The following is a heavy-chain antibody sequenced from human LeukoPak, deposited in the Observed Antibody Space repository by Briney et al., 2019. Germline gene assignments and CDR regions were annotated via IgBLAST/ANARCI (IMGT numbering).Heavy chain of an antibody. J-gene: IGHJ4*02. CDR1: GFTFSDYY. V-gene: IGHV3-11*04. D-gene: IGHD3-3*01. CDR3: ARDLSYDFWSGYSYYFDY. CDR2: ISSSGSTI. Sequence: GGSLRLSCAASGFTFSDYYMSWIRQAPGKGLEWVSYISSSGSTIYYADSVKGRFTISRDNAKNSLYLQMNSLRAEDTAVYYCARDLSYDFWSGYSYYFDYWGQGTLVTVSS.